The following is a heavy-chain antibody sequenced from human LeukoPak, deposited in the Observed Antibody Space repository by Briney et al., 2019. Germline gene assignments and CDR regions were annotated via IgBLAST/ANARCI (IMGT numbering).Heavy chain of an antibody. J-gene: IGHJ6*02. V-gene: IGHV1-69*13. CDR3: ARDRPARARYSFWSGVGMDV. Sequence: AASVKVSCKASGGTFSSYAISWVRQAPGQGLEWMGGIIPIFGTANYAQKFQGRVTITADESTSTAYMELSSLRSEDTAVYYCARDRPARARYSFWSGVGMDVWGQGTTVTVSS. D-gene: IGHD3-3*01. CDR1: GGTFSSYA. CDR2: IIPIFGTA.